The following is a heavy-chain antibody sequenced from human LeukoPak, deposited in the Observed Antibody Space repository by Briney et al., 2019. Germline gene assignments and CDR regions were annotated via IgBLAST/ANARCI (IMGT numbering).Heavy chain of an antibody. CDR2: INPNSGGT. J-gene: IGHJ4*02. D-gene: IGHD2-2*01. CDR1: GYTFTGYY. CDR3: ARLPHRVIVPAAPYYFDY. V-gene: IGHV1-2*02. Sequence: ASVKVSCKASGYTFTGYYMHWVRQAPGQGLEWMGWINPNSGGTNYAQKFQGRVTMTRDTSISTAYMELSRLRSDDTAVYYCARLPHRVIVPAAPYYFDYWGQGTLVTVSS.